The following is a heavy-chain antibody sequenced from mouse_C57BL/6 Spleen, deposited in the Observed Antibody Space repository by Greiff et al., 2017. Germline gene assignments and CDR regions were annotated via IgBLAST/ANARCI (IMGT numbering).Heavy chain of an antibody. Sequence: EVKLVESGGGLVQPGGSLSLSCAASGFTFPDYYMSWVRQPPGKALEWLGFIRNKANGYTTEYSASVKGRFTISRDNSQSILYLQMNALRAEDSATYYCARSPDYYGSSYIMDDWGQGTSVTVAS. CDR3: ARSPDYYGSSYIMDD. J-gene: IGHJ4*01. CDR2: IRNKANGYTT. V-gene: IGHV7-3*01. D-gene: IGHD1-1*01. CDR1: GFTFPDYY.